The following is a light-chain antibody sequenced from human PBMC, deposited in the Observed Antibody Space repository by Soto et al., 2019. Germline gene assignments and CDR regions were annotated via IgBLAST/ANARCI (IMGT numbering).Light chain of an antibody. J-gene: IGKJ4*01. CDR3: QEYGSN. V-gene: IGKV3-20*01. CDR2: ATS. Sequence: ILLTQSPGTLSLSPGERATLSCRASQSVDSGSLAWYQQRPGQTPRLLIYATSYRATGIPDRFSGSGSGTDFTLTISRLEPEDFAVYYCQEYGSNFGGGTKVDNK. CDR1: QSVDSGS.